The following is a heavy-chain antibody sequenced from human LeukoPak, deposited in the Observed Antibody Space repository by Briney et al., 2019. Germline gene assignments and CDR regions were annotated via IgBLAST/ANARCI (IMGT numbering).Heavy chain of an antibody. V-gene: IGHV3-23*01. J-gene: IGHJ5*02. CDR1: GFTFSSYD. D-gene: IGHD2-15*01. Sequence: GGSLRLSCAASGFTFSSYDMSWVRQAPGKGLEWVSAISGSGSSKYYAVSVKGRFTISRDDSKNALYLQMNSLRAEDRAAYYCAKDECRIGLNWFVPGGEGTLVTVSS. CDR2: ISGSGSSK. CDR3: AKDECRIGLNWFVP.